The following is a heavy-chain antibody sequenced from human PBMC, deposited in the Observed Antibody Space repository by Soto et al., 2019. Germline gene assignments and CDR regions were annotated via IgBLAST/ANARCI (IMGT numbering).Heavy chain of an antibody. CDR1: GFTLRNYA. CDR3: AKAKNDYNWDNRPPFDY. J-gene: IGHJ4*02. D-gene: IGHD1-20*01. V-gene: IGHV3-23*01. CDR2: ISANDVGT. Sequence: GGSLRLSCEASGFTLRNYAMTWIRQAPGKGLEWVSLISANDVGTYYAESVKTRFTISTDQSRNTVYLQMDSLRADDAAIYYCAKAKNDYNWDNRPPFDYWGQGTLVTVSS.